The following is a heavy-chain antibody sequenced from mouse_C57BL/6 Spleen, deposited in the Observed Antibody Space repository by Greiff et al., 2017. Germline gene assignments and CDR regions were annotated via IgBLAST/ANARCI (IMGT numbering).Heavy chain of an antibody. CDR1: GFTFSDYG. Sequence: VQLKESGGGLVKPGGSLKLSCAASGFTFSDYGMHWVRQAPEKGLEWVAYISSGSSTIYYADTVKGRFTISRDNAKNTLFLQMTSLRSEDTAMYYCARRWDVWYFDVWGTGTTVTVSS. D-gene: IGHD4-1*01. V-gene: IGHV5-17*01. CDR2: ISSGSSTI. J-gene: IGHJ1*03. CDR3: ARRWDVWYFDV.